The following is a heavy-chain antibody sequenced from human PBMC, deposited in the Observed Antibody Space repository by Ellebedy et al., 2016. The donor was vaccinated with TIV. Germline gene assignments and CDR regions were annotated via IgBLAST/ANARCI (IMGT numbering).Heavy chain of an antibody. CDR3: ARHFDYGDYEYYFDY. CDR1: GGSISSSSYY. D-gene: IGHD4-17*01. Sequence: SETLSLXCTVSGGSISSSSYYWGWIRQPPGKGLEWIGSIYYSGSTYYNPSLKSRVTISVDTSKNQFSLKLSSVTAADTAVYYCARHFDYGDYEYYFDYWGQGTLVTVSS. CDR2: IYYSGST. V-gene: IGHV4-39*01. J-gene: IGHJ4*02.